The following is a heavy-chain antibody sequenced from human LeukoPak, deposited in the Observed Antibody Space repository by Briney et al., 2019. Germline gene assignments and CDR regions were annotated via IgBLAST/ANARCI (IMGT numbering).Heavy chain of an antibody. Sequence: GSLTLSCAASGFTFSSYTMSWVRQAPGKGLEWVSGISRSGGTTYYADSVKGRFTISRDNSKNTLYLQMNSLRVDDTAVYYCAKKADYSGWYYFDSRGLGILVTVSS. D-gene: IGHD6-19*01. CDR1: GFTFSSYT. CDR3: AKKADYSGWYYFDS. J-gene: IGHJ4*02. CDR2: ISRSGGTT. V-gene: IGHV3-23*01.